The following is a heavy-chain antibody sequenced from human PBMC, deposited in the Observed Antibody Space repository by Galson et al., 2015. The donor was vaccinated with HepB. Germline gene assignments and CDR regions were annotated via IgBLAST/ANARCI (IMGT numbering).Heavy chain of an antibody. V-gene: IGHV3-15*01. CDR1: GFTFSNAW. J-gene: IGHJ4*02. CDR3: TTDLSRLEGIINSDDY. CDR2: IKSKTDGGTT. Sequence: SLRLSCAASGFTFSNAWMSWVRQAPGKGLEWVGRIKSKTDGGTTDYAAPVKGRFTISRDDSKNTLYLQMNGLKTEDTAVYYCTTDLSRLEGIINSDDYWGQGTLVTVSS. D-gene: IGHD3-3*01.